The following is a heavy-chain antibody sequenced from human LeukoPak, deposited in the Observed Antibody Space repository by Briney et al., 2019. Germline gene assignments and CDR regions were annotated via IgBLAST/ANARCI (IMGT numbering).Heavy chain of an antibody. CDR3: AREYYYGSGGPGY. Sequence: GGSLRLSCAASGFTFSSYSMNWVRQTPGKGLEWVSSISSSSSYIYYADSVKGRFTISRDNAKNPLYLQMNSLRAEDTAVYYCAREYYYGSGGPGYWGQGTLVTVSS. D-gene: IGHD3-10*01. V-gene: IGHV3-21*01. CDR1: GFTFSSYS. J-gene: IGHJ4*02. CDR2: ISSSSSYI.